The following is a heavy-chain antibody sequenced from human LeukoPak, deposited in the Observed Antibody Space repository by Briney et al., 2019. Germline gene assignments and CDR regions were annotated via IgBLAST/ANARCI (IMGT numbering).Heavy chain of an antibody. V-gene: IGHV4-39*01. J-gene: IGHJ5*02. D-gene: IGHD3-9*01. Sequence: SETLSLTCTVSGGSISSSSYYWGWIRQPPGKGLEWIGSIYYSGSTYYNPSLKSRVTISVDTSKNQFSLKLSSVTAADTAVYYCARQDIFEVLNWFDPWGQGTLVTVSS. CDR3: ARQDIFEVLNWFDP. CDR1: GGSISSSSYY. CDR2: IYYSGST.